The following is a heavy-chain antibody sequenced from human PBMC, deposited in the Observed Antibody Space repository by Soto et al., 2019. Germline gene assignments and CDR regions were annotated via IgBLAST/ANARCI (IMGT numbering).Heavy chain of an antibody. J-gene: IGHJ5*02. V-gene: IGHV4-34*01. D-gene: IGHD3-10*01. Sequence: PSETLSLTCAGYGGSFSGYSWTWIRQPPGRGLEWIGEINHSITTNYNPSLKSRVTISVDTSKNQFSLKLSSVTAADTAVYYCARRTPGGSETYYNSWLDPWGQGTLVTVSS. CDR3: ARRTPGGSETYYNSWLDP. CDR2: INHSITT. CDR1: GGSFSGYS.